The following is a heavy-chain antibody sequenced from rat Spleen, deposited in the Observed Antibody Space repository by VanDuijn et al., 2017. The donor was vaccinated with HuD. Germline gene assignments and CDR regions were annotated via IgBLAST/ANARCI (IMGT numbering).Heavy chain of an antibody. CDR1: GFTFSDYY. Sequence: EVQLVESDGGLVQPGRSLKLSCAASGFTFSDYYMAWVRQAPTKGLEWVASISTGGSSTYYRDSVKGRFTISRDIAKSTLFLQMASLRSEDTATYYCTTVGDYWGQGVMVTVSS. V-gene: IGHV5-27*01. CDR2: ISTGGSST. CDR3: TTVGDY. J-gene: IGHJ2*01.